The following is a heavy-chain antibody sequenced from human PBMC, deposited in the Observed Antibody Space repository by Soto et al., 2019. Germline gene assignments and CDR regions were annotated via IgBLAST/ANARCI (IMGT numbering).Heavy chain of an antibody. Sequence: EVQLLEAGGNLIQPGGSLRLSCAASGFGFSNYAMSWVRQAPGQGLEWLSAISGPGSTIYYADSVKGRFTISRDNSKNTLYLQMNSLTGEDTAVYYCAKMLTMVRGVTGLRDFDFWGQGTLVTVSS. CDR2: ISGPGSTI. J-gene: IGHJ4*02. CDR3: AKMLTMVRGVTGLRDFDF. CDR1: GFGFSNYA. D-gene: IGHD3-10*01. V-gene: IGHV3-23*01.